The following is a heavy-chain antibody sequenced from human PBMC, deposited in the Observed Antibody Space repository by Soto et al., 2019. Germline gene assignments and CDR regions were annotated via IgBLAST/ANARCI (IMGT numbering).Heavy chain of an antibody. J-gene: IGHJ6*02. CDR1: GYSFTSYW. CDR3: ARTAAAGKYYSGVDV. CDR2: IYPGDSDT. D-gene: IGHD6-13*01. V-gene: IGHV5-51*01. Sequence: EVQLVQSGAEVKKPGESLKISCKGSGYSFTSYWIGWVRQMPGKGLEWMGIIYPGDSDTRYSPSFQGQVTISADKSISTTYLQWRSMKASDTAMYYCARTAAAGKYYSGVDVWGQGTTVTVSS.